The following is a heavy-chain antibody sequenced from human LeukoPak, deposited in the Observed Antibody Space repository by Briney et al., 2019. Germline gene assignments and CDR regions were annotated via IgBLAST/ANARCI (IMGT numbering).Heavy chain of an antibody. J-gene: IGHJ3*01. Sequence: SETLSLTCTVSCGSMSSSSYYCGLIRQPPGKGLEWIGSIYYSGSTYYNPSLKSRVTISVDTYKNQFYLKLSSVTAADTAVYYCATDYGDYVGYWGQGTMVTVSS. CDR3: ATDYGDYVGY. CDR2: IYYSGST. D-gene: IGHD4-17*01. V-gene: IGHV4-39*02. CDR1: CGSMSSSSYY.